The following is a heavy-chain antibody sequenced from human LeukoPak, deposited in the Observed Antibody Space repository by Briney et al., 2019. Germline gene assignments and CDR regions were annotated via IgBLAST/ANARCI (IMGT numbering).Heavy chain of an antibody. Sequence: PGRSLRLSCAASGFTFSSYGMHWVRQAPGKGLEWVAVISYDGSKKYYADSVKGRFTISRDNSKNTLYLQMNSLRAEDTAVYYCAKGTGYCSSTSCYTHYYYYGMDVWGQGTTVTVSS. D-gene: IGHD2-2*02. V-gene: IGHV3-30*18. J-gene: IGHJ6*02. CDR2: ISYDGSKK. CDR1: GFTFSSYG. CDR3: AKGTGYCSSTSCYTHYYYYGMDV.